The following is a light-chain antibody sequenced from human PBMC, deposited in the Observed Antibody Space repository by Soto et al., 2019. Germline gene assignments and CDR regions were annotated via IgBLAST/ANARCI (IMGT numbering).Light chain of an antibody. CDR2: SNN. Sequence: QSVLTQPPSASGTPGQRVTISCSGSSSNIGSNYVYWYQQLPGTAPKLLIYSNNQRPAGVPDRFSGSKCGTSASLAISGLRSEDEADYYCAAWDDSLSGGVFGGGSKLTVL. J-gene: IGLJ2*01. CDR3: AAWDDSLSGGV. V-gene: IGLV1-47*02. CDR1: SSNIGSNY.